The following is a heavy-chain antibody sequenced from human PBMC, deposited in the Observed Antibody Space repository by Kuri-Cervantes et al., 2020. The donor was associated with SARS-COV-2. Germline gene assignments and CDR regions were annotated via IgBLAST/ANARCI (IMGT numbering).Heavy chain of an antibody. J-gene: IGHJ4*02. V-gene: IGHV3-23*01. CDR2: MSDSGGRS. Sequence: GGSLRLSCAASGFTFSSYAMNWVCQAPGRGLEWVSTMSDSGGRSYNSVSVKGRFSISRDNSKNMLYLQMNSLRDEDTAIYYCAKMSPRDTSDSFGRKFHFDSWGQGTLVTVSS. CDR1: GFTFSSYA. CDR3: AKMSPRDTSDSFGRKFHFDS. D-gene: IGHD3-9*01.